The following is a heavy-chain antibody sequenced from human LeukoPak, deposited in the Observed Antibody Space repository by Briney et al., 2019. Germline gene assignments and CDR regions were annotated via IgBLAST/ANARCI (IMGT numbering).Heavy chain of an antibody. CDR3: ARDGGRDSGSYYEDC. Sequence: SETLSLTCTVSGASISSSYWSWIRQPPGKGLEWMGYIYYSGTTKYNPALRSRVTISIDTSKNQFSLKVNSVTAADTAVYYCARDGGRDSGSYYEDCWGQGTLVTVSS. V-gene: IGHV4-59*01. J-gene: IGHJ4*02. CDR2: IYYSGTT. CDR1: GASISSSY. D-gene: IGHD1-26*01.